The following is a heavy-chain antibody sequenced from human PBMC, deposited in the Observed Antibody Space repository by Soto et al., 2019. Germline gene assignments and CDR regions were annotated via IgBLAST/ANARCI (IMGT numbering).Heavy chain of an antibody. CDR3: ARDPGYSGYD. D-gene: IGHD5-12*01. J-gene: IGHJ4*02. Sequence: EVQLVESGGGLVQPGGSLRLSCAASGFTFSSYVMSWVRQAPGKGLEWVSYISSSSGAIYYADSVKGRFTISRDNAKNSLYRQMNSLRAEDTAVYYSARDPGYSGYDWGQGTLVTVSS. CDR2: ISSSSGAI. V-gene: IGHV3-48*01. CDR1: GFTFSSYV.